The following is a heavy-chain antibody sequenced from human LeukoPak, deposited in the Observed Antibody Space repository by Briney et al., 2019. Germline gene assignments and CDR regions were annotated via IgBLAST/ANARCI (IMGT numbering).Heavy chain of an antibody. CDR1: GGSISTYY. J-gene: IGHJ4*02. D-gene: IGHD6-13*01. V-gene: IGHV4-59*01. Sequence: SETLSLTCTVSGGSISTYYWSWIRQPPGKRLEWIGYIYYIGSTNHNPSLNNRVTISIDRSRDQFSLKLNSVTPADTAVYYCARAPQDGSNWSHYFDHWGRGALVT. CDR3: ARAPQDGSNWSHYFDH. CDR2: IYYIGST.